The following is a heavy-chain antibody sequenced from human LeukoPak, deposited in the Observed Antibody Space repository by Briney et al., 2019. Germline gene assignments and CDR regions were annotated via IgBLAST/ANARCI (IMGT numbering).Heavy chain of an antibody. CDR3: ARSASYYYDSSGYSLRYFDL. J-gene: IGHJ2*01. D-gene: IGHD3-22*01. V-gene: IGHV4-30-4*08. CDR1: GGSISSGDYY. CDR2: IYDSETI. Sequence: SETLSLTCTVSGGSISSGDYYWSWTRQPPGKGLEWIGYIYDSETIYYNPSLKSRVTISIDTSKNQFSLKLNSVTAADTAVYYCARSASYYYDSSGYSLRYFDLWGRGTLVIVSS.